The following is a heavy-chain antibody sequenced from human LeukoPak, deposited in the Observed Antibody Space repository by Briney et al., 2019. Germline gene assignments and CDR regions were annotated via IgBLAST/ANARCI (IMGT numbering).Heavy chain of an antibody. J-gene: IGHJ4*02. CDR1: GFTFCTYW. CDR2: INSDGSNT. D-gene: IGHD2-2*01. V-gene: IGHV3-74*01. CDR3: ARERRLYCSSTSCYEDFDY. Sequence: GGSLRLSCAASGFTFCTYWMHWVRQAPGKGLVWVSRINSDGSNTRNADSVKGRFTISRDNAKNTLYLQMNSLRAEDTAVYYCARERRLYCSSTSCYEDFDYWGQGTLVTVSS.